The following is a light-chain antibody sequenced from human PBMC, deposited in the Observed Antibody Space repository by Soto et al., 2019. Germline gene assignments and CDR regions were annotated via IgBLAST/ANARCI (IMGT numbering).Light chain of an antibody. CDR1: SSNIGGNI. J-gene: IGLJ1*01. Sequence: QSALTQPPSASGTPGHRVTISCSGSSSNIGGNIVNWYQQLPGTAPKLLIYNNNQRPSGVPDRFSGSKSGTSASLAISGLQSEDEADYYCAAWDDSLNGYVFGTGTKVTVL. V-gene: IGLV1-44*01. CDR3: AAWDDSLNGYV. CDR2: NNN.